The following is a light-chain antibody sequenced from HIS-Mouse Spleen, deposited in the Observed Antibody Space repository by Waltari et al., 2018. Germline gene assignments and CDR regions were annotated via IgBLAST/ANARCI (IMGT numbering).Light chain of an antibody. Sequence: QSALTQPASVSGSPGQSITIPCTGTSSDVGSYNLVPWYQQHPGKPPKLMIYEGSKRPSGVSNRFSGSKSGNTASLTISGLQAEDEADYYCCSYAGSSTYVVFGGGTKLTVL. J-gene: IGLJ2*01. V-gene: IGLV2-23*01. CDR1: SSDVGSYNL. CDR2: EGS. CDR3: CSYAGSSTYVV.